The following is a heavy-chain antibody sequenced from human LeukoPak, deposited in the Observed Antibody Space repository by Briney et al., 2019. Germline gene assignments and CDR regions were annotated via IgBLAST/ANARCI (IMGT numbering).Heavy chain of an antibody. CDR3: ARVYYGSGSLYYYYYYMDV. CDR1: GFTFGTSW. D-gene: IGHD3-10*01. Sequence: GGSLRRSCAASGFTFGTSWMSWFRRAPGTGLQWVAHTSPTGRDTYYVDSVKGRFIISRDNPKNSLYLQMNSLRAEDTAVYYCARVYYGSGSLYYYYYYMDVWGKGTTVTISS. J-gene: IGHJ6*03. CDR2: TSPTGRDT. V-gene: IGHV3-7*01.